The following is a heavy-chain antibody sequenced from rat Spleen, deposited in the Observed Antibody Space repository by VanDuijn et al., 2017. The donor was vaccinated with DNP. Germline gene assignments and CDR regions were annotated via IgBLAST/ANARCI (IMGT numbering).Heavy chain of an antibody. Sequence: EVQLVESGGGPVQPGRSLKLSCLASGFIFSNHWMTWIRQAPGKGLEWVASISNTGDNTYYSDSVKGRFTISRDNAKSTLYLQMDSLRSEDTATYYCTTGFFDYWGQGVMVTVSS. CDR2: ISNTGDNT. V-gene: IGHV5-31*01. CDR3: TTGFFDY. D-gene: IGHD1-7*01. J-gene: IGHJ2*01. CDR1: GFIFSNHW.